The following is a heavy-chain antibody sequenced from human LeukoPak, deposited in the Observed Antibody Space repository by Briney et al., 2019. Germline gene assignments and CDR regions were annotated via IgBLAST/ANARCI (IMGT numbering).Heavy chain of an antibody. CDR2: ISYSGYT. CDR1: GGSISSYY. D-gene: IGHD3-22*01. V-gene: IGHV4-59*01. CDR3: VRGDSYFDY. Sequence: SETLSLTCTVSGGSISSYYCNWIRQPPGKGLEWIGYISYSGYTNYNPSLKSRVTISIDTSKNQFSLKLSSVTAADTAMYYCVRGDSYFDYWGQGSLVTVSS. J-gene: IGHJ4*02.